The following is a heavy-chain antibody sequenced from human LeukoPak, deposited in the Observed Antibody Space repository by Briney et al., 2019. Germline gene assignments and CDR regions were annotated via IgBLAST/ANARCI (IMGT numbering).Heavy chain of an antibody. CDR1: GFTFSSYG. V-gene: IGHV3-33*01. Sequence: GGSLRLSCAASGFTFSSYGMHWVRQAPSKGLEWVAVIWYDGSNKYYADSVKGRFTISRDNSKNTLYLQMNSLRAEDTAVYYCARDDYGDYGNWFDPWGQGTLVTVSS. CDR3: ARDDYGDYGNWFDP. D-gene: IGHD4-17*01. CDR2: IWYDGSNK. J-gene: IGHJ5*02.